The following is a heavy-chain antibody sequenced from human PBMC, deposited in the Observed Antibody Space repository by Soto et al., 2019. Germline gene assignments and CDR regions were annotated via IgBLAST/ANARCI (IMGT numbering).Heavy chain of an antibody. CDR3: ARALVVVAATQPYYYGMDV. D-gene: IGHD2-15*01. J-gene: IGHJ6*02. CDR2: ISAYNGNT. CDR1: GYTFTSYG. Sequence: ASVKVSCKASGYTFTSYGISWVRQAPGQGLEWMGWISAYNGNTNYAQKLQGRVTMTTDTSTSTAYMELRSLRSDDTAVYYCARALVVVAATQPYYYGMDVWGQGTTVTVSS. V-gene: IGHV1-18*01.